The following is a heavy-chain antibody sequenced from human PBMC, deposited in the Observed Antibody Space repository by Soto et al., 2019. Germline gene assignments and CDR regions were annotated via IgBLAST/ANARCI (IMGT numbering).Heavy chain of an antibody. D-gene: IGHD1-26*01. J-gene: IGHJ5*02. V-gene: IGHV4-61*01. Sequence: PSATLSLTCTFSGDSVSSDSYFWTWIRQPPGKGLEWIAYISYTGDTNYNPSLKSRVTISVDTSTNQFFLTLTSVTAADTAVYFCARIIVGVTVDLWGQGSLVTVSS. CDR2: ISYTGDT. CDR1: GDSVSSDSYF. CDR3: ARIIVGVTVDL.